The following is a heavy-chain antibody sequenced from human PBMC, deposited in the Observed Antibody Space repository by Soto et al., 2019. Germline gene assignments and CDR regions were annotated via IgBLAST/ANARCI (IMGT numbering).Heavy chain of an antibody. CDR2: IIPIFGTA. CDR1: GGTFSSYA. V-gene: IGHV1-69*13. Sequence: GASVKVSCKASGGTFSSYAISWVRQAPGQGLEWMGGIIPIFGTANYAQKFQGRVTITADESTSTAYMELSSLRSEDTAVYYCVSPPPHHYYYGMDVWGQGTTVSGSS. CDR3: VSPPPHHYYYGMDV. J-gene: IGHJ6*02.